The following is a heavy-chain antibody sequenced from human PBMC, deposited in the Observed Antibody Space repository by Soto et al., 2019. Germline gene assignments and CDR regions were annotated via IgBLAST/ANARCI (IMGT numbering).Heavy chain of an antibody. CDR1: GYTFTRYG. J-gene: IGHJ6*02. D-gene: IGHD3-16*01. V-gene: IGHV1-18*01. CDR3: AMVDVYVTPSPQDV. Sequence: ASVKVSCKASGYTFTRYGIGWARQAPGQGLEWMGWINTYNGNTNYAQNVQGRVTLTTDTSTSTAYMELGSLRSNDTAIYYCAMVDVYVTPSPQDVWGQGTTVTVSS. CDR2: INTYNGNT.